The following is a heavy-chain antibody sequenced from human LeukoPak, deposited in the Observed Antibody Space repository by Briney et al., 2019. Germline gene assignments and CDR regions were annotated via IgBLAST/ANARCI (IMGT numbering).Heavy chain of an antibody. Sequence: PGGSLRLSCAASGFTFSSYAMSWVRQAPGKGLEWDSAISGSGGSTYYADSVKGRFTISRDNSKNTPYLQMNSLRAEDTAVYYCAKDGGFAYDILTGYYYFDYWGLGTLVTVSS. V-gene: IGHV3-23*01. CDR2: ISGSGGST. D-gene: IGHD3-9*01. J-gene: IGHJ4*02. CDR3: AKDGGFAYDILTGYYYFDY. CDR1: GFTFSSYA.